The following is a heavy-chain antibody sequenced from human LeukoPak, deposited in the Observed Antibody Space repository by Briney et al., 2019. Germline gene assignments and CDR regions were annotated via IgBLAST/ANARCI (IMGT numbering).Heavy chain of an antibody. CDR2: IYSSGIT. J-gene: IGHJ2*01. D-gene: IGHD3-22*01. Sequence: VTSSETLSFTCTVSGGSMFSYYWNWIRQPPGRGLEWIGYIYSSGITNYSPSLRSRGTISVATSRNQFSLRLTSVTAADTAIYYCARRAYYDSSGYHPTSGYFDLSGRVTLVTVSS. CDR3: ARRAYYDSSGYHPTSGYFDL. CDR1: GGSMFSYY. V-gene: IGHV4-4*08.